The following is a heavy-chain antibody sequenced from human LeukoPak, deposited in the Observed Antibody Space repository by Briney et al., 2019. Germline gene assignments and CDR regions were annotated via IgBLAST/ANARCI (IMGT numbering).Heavy chain of an antibody. V-gene: IGHV1-69*01. CDR1: GGIFSSYA. D-gene: IGHD3-9*01. J-gene: IGHJ4*02. CDR3: ARDGKALLNPLDY. CDR2: IIPIFGAA. Sequence: SVNVSCQASGGIFSSYAISWVRQPPGQGLEWMGGIIPIFGAANYAQKFQGRVTITADESMSTAYMELSSLRSEDAAVYYCARDGKALLNPLDYWGQGTLVTVSS.